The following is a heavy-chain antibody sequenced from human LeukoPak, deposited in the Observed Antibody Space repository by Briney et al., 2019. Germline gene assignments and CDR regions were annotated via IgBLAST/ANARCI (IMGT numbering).Heavy chain of an antibody. Sequence: PGGSLRLSCAASGFTFSSYAMSWVRQAPGKGLEWVSAISGSGGSTYYADSAKGRFTISRDNSKNTLYLQMNSLRAEDTAVYYCAKGRDYYDSSGSFDYWGQGTLVTVSS. CDR2: ISGSGGST. D-gene: IGHD3-22*01. J-gene: IGHJ4*02. V-gene: IGHV3-23*01. CDR1: GFTFSSYA. CDR3: AKGRDYYDSSGSFDY.